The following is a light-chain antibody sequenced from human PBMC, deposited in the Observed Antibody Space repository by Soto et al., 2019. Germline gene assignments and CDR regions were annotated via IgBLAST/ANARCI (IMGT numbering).Light chain of an antibody. V-gene: IGKV1-8*01. J-gene: IGKJ2*01. CDR2: AAS. CDR3: QQYYNYPPT. CDR1: QGISNY. Sequence: AIRMTQSPSSLSASTGDRVTITCRASQGISNYLAWYQQKPGTAPKLLIYAASTFQSGVPSRFSGSGSGTDFTLTIRYLQSEDFATYFCQQYYNYPPTFGQGTKLEI.